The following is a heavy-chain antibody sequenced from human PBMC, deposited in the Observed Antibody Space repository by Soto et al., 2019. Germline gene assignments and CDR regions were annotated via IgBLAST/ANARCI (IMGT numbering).Heavy chain of an antibody. Sequence: LRLSCAASGFTFRTYWMHWVRQAPGQGPVWVSRINTDGSATNYADSVKGRFTISRDNAKNTLYLQMNSLRAEDTAVYYCLRDRVTSVTNYYFGYWGQGTLVTVSS. CDR3: LRDRVTSVTNYYFGY. V-gene: IGHV3-74*01. CDR1: GFTFRTYW. D-gene: IGHD4-17*01. CDR2: INTDGSAT. J-gene: IGHJ4*02.